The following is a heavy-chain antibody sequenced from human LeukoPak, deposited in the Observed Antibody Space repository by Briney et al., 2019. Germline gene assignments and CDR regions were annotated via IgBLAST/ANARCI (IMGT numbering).Heavy chain of an antibody. CDR3: ARGGGWRNYFDY. D-gene: IGHD6-19*01. V-gene: IGHV4-59*01. J-gene: IGHJ4*02. CDR2: IYYSGNT. CDR1: GDSISTYY. Sequence: SETLSLTCTVSGDSISTYYWSWIRQPPGKGLEWIGYIYYSGNTNYNPSLKSRVTISVDTSKNQFSLKLSSVTAADTAIYYCARGGGWRNYFDYWGQGTLVTVPS.